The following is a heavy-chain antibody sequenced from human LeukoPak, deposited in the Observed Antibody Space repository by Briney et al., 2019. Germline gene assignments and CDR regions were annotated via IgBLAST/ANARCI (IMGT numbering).Heavy chain of an antibody. V-gene: IGHV3-9*01. CDR2: ISWNSGSI. CDR1: GFTFDDYA. J-gene: IGHJ4*02. Sequence: GGSLRLSCAASGFTFDDYAMHWVRQAPGKGLEWVSGISWNSGSIGYADSVKGRFTISRDNAKNSLYLQMNSLRAEDTALYYCAKDNIAAAGTSDYWGQGTLVTVSS. D-gene: IGHD6-13*01. CDR3: AKDNIAAAGTSDY.